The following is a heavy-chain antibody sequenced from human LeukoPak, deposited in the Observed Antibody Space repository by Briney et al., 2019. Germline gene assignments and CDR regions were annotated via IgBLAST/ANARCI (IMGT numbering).Heavy chain of an antibody. J-gene: IGHJ5*02. D-gene: IGHD3-3*01. CDR2: ISTSNNYI. V-gene: IGHV3-21*04. CDR1: GFTFSSYN. CDR3: ARADKRPDFWSGYFISWFDP. Sequence: GGSLRLSCVVSGFTFSSYNMNWVRQAPGKGLEWVSSISTSNNYIYYADSVTGRFTISRDNAKNSLYLQMNSLRAEDTAVYYCARADKRPDFWSGYFISWFDPWGQGTLVTVSS.